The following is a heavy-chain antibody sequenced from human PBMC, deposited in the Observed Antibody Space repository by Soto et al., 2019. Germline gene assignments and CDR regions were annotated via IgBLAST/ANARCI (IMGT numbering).Heavy chain of an antibody. J-gene: IGHJ4*02. V-gene: IGHV3-30*18. CDR2: ISYDGSNK. CDR1: GFSFSTYA. D-gene: IGHD3-10*01. CDR3: AKDRRTYLGSGTCIDY. Sequence: QVQLVESGGGVVQPGRSLRLSCAASGFSFSTYAMHWVRQAPGKRLEWVAVISYDGSNKYYADSMKGRFTISRDNSNNALFLQMNSLRGDDTAVYYCAKDRRTYLGSGTCIDYWGQGTLVTVSS.